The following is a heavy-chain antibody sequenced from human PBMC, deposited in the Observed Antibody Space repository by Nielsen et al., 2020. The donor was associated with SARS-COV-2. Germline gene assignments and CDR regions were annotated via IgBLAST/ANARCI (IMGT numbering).Heavy chain of an antibody. Sequence: ASVKVSCKASGYTFTSYGISWVRQAPGQGLEWMGWISAYNGNTNYAQKLQGRVTMTTDTSTSTAYMELRSLRSDDTAVYYCARKGTSLEASIVVVPAALDYWGQGTLVTVSS. V-gene: IGHV1-18*01. CDR2: ISAYNGNT. CDR3: ARKGTSLEASIVVVPAALDY. D-gene: IGHD2-2*01. J-gene: IGHJ4*02. CDR1: GYTFTSYG.